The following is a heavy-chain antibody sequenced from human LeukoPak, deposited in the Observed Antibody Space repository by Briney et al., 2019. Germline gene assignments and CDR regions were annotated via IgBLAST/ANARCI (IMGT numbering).Heavy chain of an antibody. CDR3: ARGGGLRWFGESTPNWFDP. V-gene: IGHV3-21*01. CDR2: INSSSCYI. Sequence: PGGAVRLSCAASGFTFSSYSMNWVRQAAGKGLEWVSSINSSSCYIYYAHSVKGRFTISRDNAKNSLYLQMNSLRAEDTAGDYCARGGGLRWFGESTPNWFDPWGQGTLVTVSS. D-gene: IGHD3-10*01. CDR1: GFTFSSYS. J-gene: IGHJ5*02.